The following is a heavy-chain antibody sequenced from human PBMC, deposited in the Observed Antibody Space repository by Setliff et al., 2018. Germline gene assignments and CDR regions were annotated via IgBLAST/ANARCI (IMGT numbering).Heavy chain of an antibody. CDR1: GGAFSNYG. Sequence: SVKVSCKVSGGAFSNYGLTWVRQAPGQGLVWMGRIIPILETTNYAQKFQDRLTITADEPSRTVNMELHSLRSEDTALYYCARGVVNWAAFNIWGQGTMVTVSS. CDR2: IIPILETT. V-gene: IGHV1-69*11. D-gene: IGHD3-16*01. CDR3: ARGVVNWAAFNI. J-gene: IGHJ3*02.